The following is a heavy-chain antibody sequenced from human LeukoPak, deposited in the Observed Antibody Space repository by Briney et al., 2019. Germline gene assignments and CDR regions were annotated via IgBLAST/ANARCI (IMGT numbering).Heavy chain of an antibody. Sequence: LSGGSLRLSCAASAFTFNSYAMHWVRQAPGKGLEWVAIISGDGGRKYYADSVKGRFTISRDNSKNTPYLQMNSLRAEDTAVYYCARGLSDSSGYYYAGYWGQGTLVTVSS. CDR3: ARGLSDSSGYYYAGY. CDR2: ISGDGGRK. CDR1: AFTFNSYA. V-gene: IGHV3-30-3*01. J-gene: IGHJ4*02. D-gene: IGHD3-22*01.